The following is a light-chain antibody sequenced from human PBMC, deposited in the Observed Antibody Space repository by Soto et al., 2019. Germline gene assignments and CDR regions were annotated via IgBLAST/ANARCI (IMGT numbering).Light chain of an antibody. CDR2: DVS. CDR1: SSDVGGYNY. J-gene: IGLJ1*01. Sequence: QSVLTQPASVSGSPGQSMTISCTETSSDVGGYNYVSWYQQHPGKAPKLMIYDVSNRPSGVSNRFSGSKSGNTASLTISGLQAEDEADYYCSSYTSSSTLIVFGTGTKVTVL. CDR3: SSYTSSSTLIV. V-gene: IGLV2-14*01.